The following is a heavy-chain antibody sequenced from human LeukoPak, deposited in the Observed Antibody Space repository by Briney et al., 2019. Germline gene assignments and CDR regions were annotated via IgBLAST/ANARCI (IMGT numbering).Heavy chain of an antibody. V-gene: IGHV3-15*01. CDR2: IRSKSDGGTA. D-gene: IGHD2-15*01. CDR3: APRVVGSAPFDY. CDR1: GFIFSNGW. J-gene: IGHJ4*02. Sequence: PGGSLRLSCAASGFIFSNGWMSWVRQAPGKGLEWVARIRSKSDGGTADYAAPAKGRFNISRDDSKSSLYLQMNSLKTEDTAVYYCAPRVVGSAPFDYWGQGTLVTVSS.